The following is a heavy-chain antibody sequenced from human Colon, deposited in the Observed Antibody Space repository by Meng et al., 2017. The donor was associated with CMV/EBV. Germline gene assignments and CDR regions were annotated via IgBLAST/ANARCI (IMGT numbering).Heavy chain of an antibody. Sequence: ASVKVSCKTSGSPFTGYFIHWVRQAPGQGPEWMGCINPDTGATNSAHKFHDRVTMTRDTSISTAFMELSTLRSDDTAVYYCARGLRSSWYEYYFDYWAQGTLVTVSS. CDR3: ARGLRSSWYEYYFDY. V-gene: IGHV1-2*02. CDR2: INPDTGAT. D-gene: IGHD6-13*01. CDR1: GSPFTGYF. J-gene: IGHJ4*02.